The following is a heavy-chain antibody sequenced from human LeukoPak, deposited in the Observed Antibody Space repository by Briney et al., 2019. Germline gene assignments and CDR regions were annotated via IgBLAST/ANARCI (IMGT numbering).Heavy chain of an antibody. CDR1: GFTFSSYT. J-gene: IGHJ4*02. V-gene: IGHV3-23*01. Sequence: GGSLRLSCAASGFTFSSYTMSWVRQAPGKGLEWVSAISGGGSGMYYADSAKGRFTISRDNSKNTLYLQMNSLRAEDTAVYYCARQRDYYDSSGYYPAQPYYFDYWGQGTLVTVSS. CDR2: ISGGGSGM. CDR3: ARQRDYYDSSGYYPAQPYYFDY. D-gene: IGHD3-22*01.